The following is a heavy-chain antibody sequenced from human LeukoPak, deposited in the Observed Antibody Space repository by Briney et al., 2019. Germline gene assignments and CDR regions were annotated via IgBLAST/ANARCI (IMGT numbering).Heavy chain of an antibody. J-gene: IGHJ4*02. CDR1: GYSFTSYW. CDR3: ARRQGCSSTSCPPDY. V-gene: IGHV5-10-1*01. D-gene: IGHD2-2*01. CDR2: IDPSDSYT. Sequence: GESLMISCKGSGYSFTSYWISWVRQLPGKGLEWMGRIDPSDSYTNYSPSFQGHVTISADKSISTAYLQWSSLKASDTAMYYCARRQGCSSTSCPPDYWGQGTLVTVSP.